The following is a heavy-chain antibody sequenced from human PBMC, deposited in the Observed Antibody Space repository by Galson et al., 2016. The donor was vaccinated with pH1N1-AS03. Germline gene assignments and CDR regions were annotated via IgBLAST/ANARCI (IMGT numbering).Heavy chain of an antibody. CDR2: IYYNGRT. V-gene: IGHV4-59*08. CDR1: GGSISSYF. D-gene: IGHD2-8*02. Sequence: SETLSLTCTVSGGSISSYFWSWIRQPPGKGLEWIGYIYYNGRTNYNPSLKSRVTISVDTPKNQFSLKLSSVTAADTAVYYCARHYCAEVDYYYYGMDVWGQGTTVTVSS. J-gene: IGHJ6*02. CDR3: ARHYCAEVDYYYYGMDV.